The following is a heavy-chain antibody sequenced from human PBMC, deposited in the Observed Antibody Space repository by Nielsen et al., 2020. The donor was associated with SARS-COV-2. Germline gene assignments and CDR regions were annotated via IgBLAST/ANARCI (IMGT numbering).Heavy chain of an antibody. CDR2: ISWNSGSI. V-gene: IGHV3-9*01. CDR3: ARNLAGYSTRLAFDS. Sequence: SLKISCAASGFTFDDYAMHWVRQAPGKGLEWVSGISWNSGSIGYADSVKGRFTISRDNAKNSLYLQMNSLRAEDTALYYCARNLAGYSTRLAFDSWGQGTLVTVSS. D-gene: IGHD6-13*01. CDR1: GFTFDDYA. J-gene: IGHJ5*01.